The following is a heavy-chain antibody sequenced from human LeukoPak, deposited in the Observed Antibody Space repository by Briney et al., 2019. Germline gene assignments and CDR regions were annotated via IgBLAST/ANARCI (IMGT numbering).Heavy chain of an antibody. D-gene: IGHD3-10*01. CDR3: TRGVALATVYYFDS. Sequence: ASVKVSCKTSGFTFSAYGIAWVRQAPGHGPEWMGWISNHNGNTKYAQKFQDRITVTTETSTGTASMELRSLKPDDTGIYYCTRGVALATVYYFDSWGRGTQVTVAS. CDR2: ISNHNGNT. V-gene: IGHV1-18*04. J-gene: IGHJ4*02. CDR1: GFTFSAYG.